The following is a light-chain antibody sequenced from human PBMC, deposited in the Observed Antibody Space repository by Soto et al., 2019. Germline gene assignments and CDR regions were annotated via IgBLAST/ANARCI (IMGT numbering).Light chain of an antibody. CDR2: DAS. J-gene: IGKJ3*01. V-gene: IGKV1-5*01. Sequence: DIQMTQSPSTLSESVGDRVTITCRASQIISRWLAWYQQKSGKAPNLLISDASSLNSGVPSRFSGSGSGTQFTLTISSLQPDDFATYYCQQYDSYPFTFGPGTKVDIK. CDR3: QQYDSYPFT. CDR1: QIISRW.